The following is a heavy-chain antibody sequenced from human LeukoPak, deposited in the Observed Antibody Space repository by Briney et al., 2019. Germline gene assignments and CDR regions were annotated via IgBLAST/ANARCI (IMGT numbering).Heavy chain of an antibody. D-gene: IGHD6-13*01. Sequence: LETLCLTCTVSGGSIRSYYWSWIRQPAGKGLEWIGRIYTSGTTNYSPSLKSRVTMSVDTSKNQFSLKLSSVTAADTAVYYCARQYSSSWYMFAFDIWGQGTLVPVPS. CDR3: ARQYSSSWYMFAFDI. CDR2: IYTSGTT. J-gene: IGHJ3*02. V-gene: IGHV4-4*07. CDR1: GGSIRSYY.